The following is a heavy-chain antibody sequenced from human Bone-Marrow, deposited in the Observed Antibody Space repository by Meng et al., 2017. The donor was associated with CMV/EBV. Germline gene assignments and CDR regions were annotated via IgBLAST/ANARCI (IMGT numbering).Heavy chain of an antibody. Sequence: GESLKISCAASGFTFSSYEMNWVRQAPGKGLEWVSYISSSGSTIYYADSVKGRFTISRDNSKNTLYLQMNSLRAEDTAVYYCASTNYDFWSGYFYYYYGMDVWGQGTTVTVSS. CDR1: GFTFSSYE. D-gene: IGHD3-3*01. CDR2: ISSSGSTI. J-gene: IGHJ6*02. CDR3: ASTNYDFWSGYFYYYYGMDV. V-gene: IGHV3-48*03.